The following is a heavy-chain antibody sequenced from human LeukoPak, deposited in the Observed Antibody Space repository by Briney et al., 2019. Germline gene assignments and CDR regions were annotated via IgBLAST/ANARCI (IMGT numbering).Heavy chain of an antibody. J-gene: IGHJ4*02. CDR2: IYYSGST. D-gene: IGHD7-27*01. Sequence: SETLSLTCTVSGGSISSSSYYWGWIRQPPGKGLEWIGSIYYSGSTYYNPSLKSRVTISVDTSKNQFSLKLSSVTAADTAVYYCASLTGDTDYWGQGTLVTVSS. V-gene: IGHV4-39*01. CDR1: GGSISSSSYY. CDR3: ASLTGDTDY.